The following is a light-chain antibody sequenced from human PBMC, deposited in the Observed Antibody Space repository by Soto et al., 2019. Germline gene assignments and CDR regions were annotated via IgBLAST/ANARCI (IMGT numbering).Light chain of an antibody. CDR3: QHYNNYSSWT. V-gene: IGKV3-20*01. CDR2: GAS. CDR1: QSVSSSY. Sequence: EIVLTQSPGTLSLSPGERATLSCRASQSVSSSYLAWYQQKPGQAPRLLIYGASSRATGIPDRFSGSGSGTDFTLTISSLQPDDFATYYCQHYNNYSSWTFGQGTKVDI. J-gene: IGKJ1*01.